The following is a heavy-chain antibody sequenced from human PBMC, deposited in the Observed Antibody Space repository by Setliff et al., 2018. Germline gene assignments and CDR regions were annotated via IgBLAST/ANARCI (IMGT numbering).Heavy chain of an antibody. CDR3: ARVMVDYSRHWYAPYFDRGLGY. J-gene: IGHJ4*02. D-gene: IGHD2-8*01. CDR1: GLTVSSGY. V-gene: IGHV3-53*01. CDR2: IYSGGRT. Sequence: GGSLRLSCTVSGLTVSSGYFSWVRQAPGKGPECVSVIYSGGRTHFAESVKGRFTISRDNSKNTVYLQMNSLRVEDTAVYFCARVMVDYSRHWYAPYFDRGLGYWGQGTLITVSS.